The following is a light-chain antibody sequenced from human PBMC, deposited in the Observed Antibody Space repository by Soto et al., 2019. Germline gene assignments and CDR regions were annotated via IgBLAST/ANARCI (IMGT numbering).Light chain of an antibody. CDR3: QQYGSSPWT. V-gene: IGKV3-20*01. CDR1: QSVSSSY. CDR2: GAS. J-gene: IGKJ1*01. Sequence: EIVLTQSPGALSLSPGERATLSCRASQSVSSSYLAWYQQKPGQAPRLLIYGASSRATGIPDQFSGSGSGTDFTLNISRLEPEDFAVYYCQQYGSSPWTFGQGTKVELK.